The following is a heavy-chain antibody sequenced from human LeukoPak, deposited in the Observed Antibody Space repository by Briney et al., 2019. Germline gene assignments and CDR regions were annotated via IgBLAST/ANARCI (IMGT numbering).Heavy chain of an antibody. CDR1: GLSFSNYA. V-gene: IGHV3-23*01. Sequence: GGSLRLSCAASGLSFSNYAVSWVRQAPGKGLEWVSGLSGSGDSTYYADSMKGRFIISRDNSKNTLYLQMSDLTAEDTAVYYCVRQYSTMTDLNWFDPWGQGTLVTVSS. CDR2: LSGSGDST. J-gene: IGHJ5*02. D-gene: IGHD2-21*01. CDR3: VRQYSTMTDLNWFDP.